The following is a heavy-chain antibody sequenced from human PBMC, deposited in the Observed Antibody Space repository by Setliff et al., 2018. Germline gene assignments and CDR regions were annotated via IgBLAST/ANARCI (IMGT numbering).Heavy chain of an antibody. CDR1: GVSSSSHY. J-gene: IGHJ4*02. Sequence: SETLSLTCTVSGVSSSSHYWSWIRQPPGEGLEWIGYIHYTGSTNYNPSLKSRVTLSVDTSKNQFSLKLTSVTAADTAVYYCARNGPQIYSSGWFDCWGQGTLVTVS. D-gene: IGHD6-19*01. V-gene: IGHV4-59*11. CDR3: ARNGPQIYSSGWFDC. CDR2: IHYTGST.